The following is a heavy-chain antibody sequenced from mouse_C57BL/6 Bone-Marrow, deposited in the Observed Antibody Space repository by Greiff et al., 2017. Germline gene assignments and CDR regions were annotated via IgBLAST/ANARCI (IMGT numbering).Heavy chain of an antibody. CDR3: ASDSSGYGGAMDY. CDR1: GYAFSSSW. J-gene: IGHJ4*01. V-gene: IGHV1-82*01. CDR2: IYPGAGGT. D-gene: IGHD3-2*02. Sequence: VQLQQSGPELVKPGASVKISCKASGYAFSSSWMNWVKQRPGKGLEWIGLIYPGAGGTNYNGKFKGKATLTADKSSSTAYMQLSSLTAEDSAVYVCASDSSGYGGAMDYWGQGTSVTVSS.